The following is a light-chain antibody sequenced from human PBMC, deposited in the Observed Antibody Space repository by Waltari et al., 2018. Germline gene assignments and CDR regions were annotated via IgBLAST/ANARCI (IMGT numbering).Light chain of an antibody. CDR3: QQYHTNPAT. CDR2: SAS. Sequence: AIRITQSPSSLSASTGDRVTITCRASQGISSYLAWYQQKPGKAPKVRIYSASTLQTGVPSRFSGTGSGTDFTLTISCLQSEDFAVYYCQQYHTNPATFGQGTKVEIK. J-gene: IGKJ1*01. V-gene: IGKV1-8*01. CDR1: QGISSY.